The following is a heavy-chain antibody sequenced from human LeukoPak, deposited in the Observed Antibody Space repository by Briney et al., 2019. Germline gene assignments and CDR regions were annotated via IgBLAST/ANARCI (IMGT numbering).Heavy chain of an antibody. CDR2: IGTASDT. CDR3: ARGPPRGKYYYMDV. CDR1: GFTFSSFD. V-gene: IGHV3-13*01. Sequence: GGSLRLSCAASGFTFSSFDMHWVRQPTGQGLEWVSTIGTASDTYYPGSVEGRFTLSRDNAKTSLYLQMNSLTAGDTAVYYCARGPPRGKYYYMDVWGKGTTVTVSS. D-gene: IGHD1-1*01. J-gene: IGHJ6*03.